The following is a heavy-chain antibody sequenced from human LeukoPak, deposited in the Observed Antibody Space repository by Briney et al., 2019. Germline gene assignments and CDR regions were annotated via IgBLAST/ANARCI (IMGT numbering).Heavy chain of an antibody. CDR1: GFTVSSNY. CDR3: ARGISSSWYYFDY. D-gene: IGHD6-13*01. CDR2: IYSGGST. J-gene: IGHJ4*02. Sequence: GGSLRLSCAASGFTVSSNYMSWVRQAPGKRLEWVSVIYSGGSTYYADSVKGRFTISRDNSKNTLYLQMNSLRAEDTAVYYCARGISSSWYYFDYWGQGTLVTVSS. V-gene: IGHV3-66*01.